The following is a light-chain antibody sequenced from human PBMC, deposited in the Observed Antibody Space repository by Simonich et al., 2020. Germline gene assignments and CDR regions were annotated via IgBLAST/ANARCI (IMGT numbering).Light chain of an antibody. Sequence: DIVMTQSPDSLAVSLGERATINCKSSQSVLYSSNNKNYLAWYQQKQGQPPKLPIYWASTRESGVPDRFSGSGSGTDFTLTISSLQAEDVAVYYCQQYYSTLLTFGGGTKVEIK. V-gene: IGKV4-1*01. CDR1: QSVLYSSNNKNY. CDR2: WAS. J-gene: IGKJ4*01. CDR3: QQYYSTLLT.